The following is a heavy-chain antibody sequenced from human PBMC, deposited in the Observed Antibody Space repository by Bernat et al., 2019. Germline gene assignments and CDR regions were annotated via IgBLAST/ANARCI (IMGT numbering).Heavy chain of an antibody. CDR3: AKGRGRSSYGMDV. D-gene: IGHD3-16*01. CDR2: ISGSGGST. Sequence: EVQVLESGGGLVQPGGSLRLSCAASGFTFSSDAMSWVRQAPGKGLEWVSGISGSGGSTYYADSVKGRFTISRDNSKNTLYLQMNSLRAEETAVYYCAKGRGRSSYGMDVWGQGTTVTVSS. CDR1: GFTFSSDA. J-gene: IGHJ6*02. V-gene: IGHV3-23*01.